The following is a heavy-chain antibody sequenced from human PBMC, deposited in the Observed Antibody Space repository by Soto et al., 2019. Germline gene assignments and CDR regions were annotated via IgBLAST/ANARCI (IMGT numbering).Heavy chain of an antibody. D-gene: IGHD6-6*01. Sequence: EVQLLESGGGLVQPGGSLRLSRAASGFTFSMSAMTWVRQAPGQGLEWVSTTGLNGRTTYYADSVKGRFTVSRDNSKNTLDLHMSSLRAEDTAVYYCATVHSTSRSFDYWGQGTLVTVSS. V-gene: IGHV3-23*01. CDR2: TGLNGRTT. CDR3: ATVHSTSRSFDY. CDR1: GFTFSMSA. J-gene: IGHJ4*02.